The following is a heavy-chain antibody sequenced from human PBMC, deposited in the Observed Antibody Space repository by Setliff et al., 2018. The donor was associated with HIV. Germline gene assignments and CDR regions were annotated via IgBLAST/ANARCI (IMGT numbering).Heavy chain of an antibody. CDR2: IYHSGST. CDR3: ARLAIPAATTDY. CDR1: GYSISNGYY. Sequence: SETLSLTCALSGYSISNGYYWGWIRQPSGKGLEWIGSIYHSGSTFYNPSLRSRVTISVDTSQDQFSLRLTSVTAADTAVYYCARLAIPAATTDYWGQGTLVTVSS. J-gene: IGHJ4*02. V-gene: IGHV4-38-2*01. D-gene: IGHD2-2*01.